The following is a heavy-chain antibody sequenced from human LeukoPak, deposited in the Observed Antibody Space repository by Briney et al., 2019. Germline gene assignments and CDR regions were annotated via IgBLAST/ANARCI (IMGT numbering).Heavy chain of an antibody. J-gene: IGHJ4*02. Sequence: GGSLRLSCAASGFTFSSNSMNWVRQAPGKGLEWVSYISSSSSTIYYADSVKGRFTISRDNPKNSLYLQINNLRAEDTAVYYCGRLAHNAWYAIDFWGQGTLVTVSS. D-gene: IGHD2-2*01. CDR2: ISSSSSTI. V-gene: IGHV3-48*04. CDR3: GRLAHNAWYAIDF. CDR1: GFTFSSNS.